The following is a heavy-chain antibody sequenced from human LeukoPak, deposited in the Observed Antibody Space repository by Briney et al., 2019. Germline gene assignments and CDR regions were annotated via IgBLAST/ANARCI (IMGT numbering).Heavy chain of an antibody. J-gene: IGHJ4*02. CDR2: ISAYNGNT. CDR1: GYTFTSYG. V-gene: IGHV1-18*01. Sequence: ASVKVSCKASGYTFTSYGISWVRQAPGQALEWMGWISAYNGNTNYAQKLQGRVTMTTDTSTSTAYMELRSLRSDDTAVYYCATSSGGYSGYDLPYYFDYWGQGTLVTVSS. CDR3: ATSSGGYSGYDLPYYFDY. D-gene: IGHD5-12*01.